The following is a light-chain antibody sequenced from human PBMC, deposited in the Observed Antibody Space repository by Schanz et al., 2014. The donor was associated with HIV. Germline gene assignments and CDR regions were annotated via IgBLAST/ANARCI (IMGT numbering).Light chain of an antibody. CDR3: CSYAGSYTFVV. Sequence: QSALTQPASVSGSPGQSITISCTGTSTDVGSYNLVSWYQQHPGKAPKLMIYEVSKWPSGVSNRFSGSKSGNTASLTISGLQAEDEADYYCCSYAGSYTFVVFGGGTKLTVL. CDR1: STDVGSYNL. CDR2: EVS. V-gene: IGLV2-23*02. J-gene: IGLJ3*02.